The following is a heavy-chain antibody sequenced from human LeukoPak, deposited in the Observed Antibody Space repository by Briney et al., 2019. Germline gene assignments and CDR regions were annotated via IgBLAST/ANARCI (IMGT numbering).Heavy chain of an antibody. CDR2: IWYDGSNK. CDR1: GFTFSSYG. Sequence: GGSLILSCAAAGFTFSSYGMHWVRQAPGKVLERGAVIWYDGSNKYYADSVKVRFTISRDNSKNTLYLQMNSLRAEDTAVYYCAREGEGYFDYWGQGTLVTVSS. J-gene: IGHJ4*02. CDR3: AREGEGYFDY. D-gene: IGHD2-15*01. V-gene: IGHV3-33*01.